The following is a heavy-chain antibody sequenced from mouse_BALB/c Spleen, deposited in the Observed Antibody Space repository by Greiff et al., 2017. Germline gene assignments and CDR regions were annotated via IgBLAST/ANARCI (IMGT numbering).Heavy chain of an antibody. D-gene: IGHD2-2*01. Sequence: QVQLQQSGPGLVQPSQSLSITCTVSGFSLTSYGVHWVRQSPGKGLEWLGVIWSGGSTDYNAAFISRLSISKDNSKSQVFFKMNSLQADDTAIYYCARNGGLPQVVAYWGQGTLVTVSA. J-gene: IGHJ3*01. CDR2: IWSGGST. V-gene: IGHV2-4-1*01. CDR1: GFSLTSYG. CDR3: ARNGGLPQVVAY.